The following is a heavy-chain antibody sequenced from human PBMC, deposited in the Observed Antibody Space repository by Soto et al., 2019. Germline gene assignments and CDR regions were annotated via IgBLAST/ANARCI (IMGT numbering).Heavy chain of an antibody. D-gene: IGHD4-17*01. CDR3: ARKATYGDYFDY. Sequence: ASVKVSCKASGYTFTGYYMHWVRQAPGQGLEWMGWINPNSGGTNYAQKFQGWVTMTRDTSISTAYMELNSVTAADTADYYCARKATYGDYFDYWGQGTLVTVS. CDR2: INPNSGGT. CDR1: GYTFTGYY. V-gene: IGHV1-2*04. J-gene: IGHJ4*02.